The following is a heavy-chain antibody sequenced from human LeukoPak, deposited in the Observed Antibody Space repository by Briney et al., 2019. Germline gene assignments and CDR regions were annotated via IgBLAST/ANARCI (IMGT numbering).Heavy chain of an antibody. D-gene: IGHD3-22*01. Sequence: GGPLRLSCAASGFTFSSYWMNWVRQAPGKGLEWVANIKQDGSEKYYVDSVKGRFTISRDNAKDSLYLQMSSLRAEDTAVYYCAKDSSGYSTDYWGQGTLVTVSS. V-gene: IGHV3-7*04. CDR2: IKQDGSEK. CDR1: GFTFSSYW. CDR3: AKDSSGYSTDY. J-gene: IGHJ4*02.